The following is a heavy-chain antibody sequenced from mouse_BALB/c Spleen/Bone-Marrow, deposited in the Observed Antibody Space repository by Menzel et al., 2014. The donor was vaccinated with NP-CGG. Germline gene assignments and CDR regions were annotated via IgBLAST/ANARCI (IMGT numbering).Heavy chain of an antibody. V-gene: IGHV2-6-7*01. J-gene: IGHJ4*01. Sequence: VKLVESGPGLMAPSQSLSITCTVSGFSLTGYGVSWVRQSPGKGLGWLGMIWGDGSTDYNSALKSRLSISKDNSKSQVFLKMNSLQTDDTARYYCARDSFLITRALDYWGQGTSVTVSS. CDR3: ARDSFLITRALDY. CDR1: GFSLTGYG. CDR2: IWGDGST. D-gene: IGHD2-4*01.